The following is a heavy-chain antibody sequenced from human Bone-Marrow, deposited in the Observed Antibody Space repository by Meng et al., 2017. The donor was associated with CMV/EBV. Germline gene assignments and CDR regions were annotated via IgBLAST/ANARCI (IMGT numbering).Heavy chain of an antibody. CDR2: IYSGGST. CDR1: GFTVSGNY. Sequence: GESLKISCAASGFTVSGNYMSWVRQAPGKGLEWVSVIYSGGSTYYADSVKGRFTISRDNSKNTPYLQMNSLRAEDTAVYYCARGPGLAAAGTVLYYYYGMDVWGQGTTVTVSS. J-gene: IGHJ6*02. D-gene: IGHD6-13*01. CDR3: ARGPGLAAAGTVLYYYYGMDV. V-gene: IGHV3-53*01.